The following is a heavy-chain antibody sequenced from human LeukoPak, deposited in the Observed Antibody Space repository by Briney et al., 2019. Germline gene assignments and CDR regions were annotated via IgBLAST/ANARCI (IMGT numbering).Heavy chain of an antibody. CDR3: ARRYGDYNVDY. V-gene: IGHV4-34*01. CDR1: GGSFSGYY. CDR2: INHSGST. D-gene: IGHD4-17*01. J-gene: IGHJ4*02. Sequence: SETLSLTCAVYGGSFSGYYWSWIRQPPGKGLEWIGEINHSGSTNYNPSLKSRVTISVDTSKNQFSLKLTSVTGADTAVYYCARRYGDYNVDYWGQGTLVTVSS.